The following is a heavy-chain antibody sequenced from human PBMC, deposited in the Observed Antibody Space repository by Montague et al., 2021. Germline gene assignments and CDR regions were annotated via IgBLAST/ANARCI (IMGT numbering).Heavy chain of an antibody. CDR2: ISYSGST. V-gene: IGHV4-31*03. Sequence: TLSLTCTVSGGSISSGGYYWSWIRQHPGKGLEWIGYISYSGSTYYNPSLKSRVTMSIDTSENHFSLKLNAVTAADTAVYYCARAFGEPPPPFYFCMDVWGQGTTVSVSS. CDR3: ARAFGEPPPPFYFCMDV. D-gene: IGHD3-10*01. CDR1: GGSISSGGYY. J-gene: IGHJ6*02.